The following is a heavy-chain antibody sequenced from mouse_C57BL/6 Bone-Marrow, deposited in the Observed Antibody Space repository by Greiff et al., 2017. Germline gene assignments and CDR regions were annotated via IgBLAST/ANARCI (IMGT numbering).Heavy chain of an antibody. CDR1: GYSITSDY. V-gene: IGHV3-8*01. J-gene: IGHJ1*03. Sequence: EVHLVESGPGLAKPSQTLYLTCSVTGYSITSDYWNWIRKFPGNKLEYMGYISYSGSTYYNPSLKSRISITRDTSKNQYYLQLSSVTTEDTATYYCSRGSYGRYFDVWGTGTTVTVSS. D-gene: IGHD1-2*01. CDR3: SRGSYGRYFDV. CDR2: ISYSGST.